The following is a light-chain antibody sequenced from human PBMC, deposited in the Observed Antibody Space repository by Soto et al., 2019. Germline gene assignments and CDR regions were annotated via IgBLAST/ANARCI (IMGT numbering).Light chain of an antibody. CDR2: EDT. V-gene: IGLV2-23*01. J-gene: IGLJ2*01. Sequence: QSVLTQPASVSGSPGQSITISCTGTSSDVGSCSHVSWYQQHPGKAPKLIIHEDTKRPSGVSDRFSGSRSGNTASLTVSGLQAEDEADYYCCLCGGMVFGGGTKLTVL. CDR1: SSDVGSCSH. CDR3: CLCGGMV.